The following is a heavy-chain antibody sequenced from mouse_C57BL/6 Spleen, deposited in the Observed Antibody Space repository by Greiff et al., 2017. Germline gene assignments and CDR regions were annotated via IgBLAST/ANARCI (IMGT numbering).Heavy chain of an antibody. CDR1: GYTFTDYN. J-gene: IGHJ1*03. CDR3: ARGLGNYYGSSYAYFDV. CDR2: INPNNGGT. V-gene: IGHV1-18*01. Sequence: VQLKESGPELVKPGASVKIPCKASGYTFTDYNMDWVKQSLGKSLEWIGDINPNNGGTIYNQKFKGKATLTVDKSSSTAYMELRSLTSEDTAVYYCARGLGNYYGSSYAYFDVWGTGTTVTVSS. D-gene: IGHD1-1*01.